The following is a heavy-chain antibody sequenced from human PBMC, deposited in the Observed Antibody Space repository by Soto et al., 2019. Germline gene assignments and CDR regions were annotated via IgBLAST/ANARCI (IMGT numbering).Heavy chain of an antibody. V-gene: IGHV4-34*01. CDR2: INHSGST. CDR1: GGSLSGYY. CDR3: ARPKGMDV. Sequence: QVHLQQWGAGLLKPSETLSLTCAVYGGSLSGYYWNWIRQPPGKGLEWIGEINHSGSTSYNPSLKSRVTISVDTSKNQCSLRLTSVTAADTAVYYCARPKGMDVWGKGTPVTVSS. J-gene: IGHJ6*04.